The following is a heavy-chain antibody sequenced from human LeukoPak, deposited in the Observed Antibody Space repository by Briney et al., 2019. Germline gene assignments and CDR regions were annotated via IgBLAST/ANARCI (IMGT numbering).Heavy chain of an antibody. CDR2: IYYSGTT. Sequence: RPSETLSLTCTVSGGSISGYYWTWIRQPPGKGLEWIGYIYYSGTTYYNPSLKSRVTISVDASKNQFSLELSSVTAADTAVYYCARGQVVRDYWGQGTLVTVSS. D-gene: IGHD2-15*01. V-gene: IGHV4-59*12. J-gene: IGHJ4*02. CDR3: ARGQVVRDY. CDR1: GGSISGYY.